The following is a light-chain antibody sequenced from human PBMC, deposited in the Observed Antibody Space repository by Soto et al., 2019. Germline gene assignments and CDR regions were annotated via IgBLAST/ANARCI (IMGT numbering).Light chain of an antibody. CDR3: QQYHSYPYT. CDR1: QSISSW. V-gene: IGKV1-5*03. Sequence: DIPMTQSPSTLSASVGDRVTITCRASQSISSWLAWYQQKPGKAPKVLISKASTLQSWVPSRFSGSRSATEFTLTVISLQPDDFATYYCQQYHSYPYTFGQGTKLEIE. J-gene: IGKJ2*01. CDR2: KAS.